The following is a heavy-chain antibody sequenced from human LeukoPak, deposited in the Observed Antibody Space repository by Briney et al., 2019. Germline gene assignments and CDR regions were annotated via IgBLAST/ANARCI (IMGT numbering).Heavy chain of an antibody. CDR2: IYLYGTT. D-gene: IGHD1/OR15-1a*01. Sequence: SETLSLTCSVSIGSISSSKWWSWVRQSPVKGLGWIGEIYLYGTTNYNPSFTSRVTMSVDRSRNQFSLKLTSVTAADTAVYYCARQKWEQQGRDYYFNGLDVWGPGTTVIVSS. V-gene: IGHV4-4*02. J-gene: IGHJ6*02. CDR3: ARQKWEQQGRDYYFNGLDV. CDR1: IGSISSSKW.